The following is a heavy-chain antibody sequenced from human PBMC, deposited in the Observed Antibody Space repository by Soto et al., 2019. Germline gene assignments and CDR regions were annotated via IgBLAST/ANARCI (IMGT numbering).Heavy chain of an antibody. CDR3: ARGPRYSRYYYYYYGMDV. V-gene: IGHV4-34*01. D-gene: IGHD6-13*01. CDR2: INHSGST. CDR1: GGSFSGYY. J-gene: IGHJ6*02. Sequence: KLSETLSLTCAVYGGSFSGYYWSWIRQPPGKGLEWIGEINHSGSTNYNPSLKSRVTISVDTSKNQFSLKLSSVTAADTAVYYCARGPRYSRYYYYYYGMDVWGQGTTVTVSS.